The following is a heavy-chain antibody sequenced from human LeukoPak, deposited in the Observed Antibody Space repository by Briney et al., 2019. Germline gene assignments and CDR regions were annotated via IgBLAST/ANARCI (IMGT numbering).Heavy chain of an antibody. CDR1: GGSISSYY. CDR3: ARVGGSIAAAGTVWFDP. V-gene: IGHV4-59*01. Sequence: SETLSLTCTISGGSISSYYWSWIRQPPGKGLEWIGYIYYSGSTNYNPSLKSRVTISVDTSKNQFSLKLSSVTAADTAVYYCARVGGSIAAAGTVWFDPWGQGTLVTVSS. J-gene: IGHJ5*02. CDR2: IYYSGST. D-gene: IGHD6-13*01.